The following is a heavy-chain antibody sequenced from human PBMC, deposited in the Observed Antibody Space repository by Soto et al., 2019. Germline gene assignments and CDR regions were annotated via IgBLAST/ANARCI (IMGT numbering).Heavy chain of an antibody. V-gene: IGHV1-2*02. Sequence: ASVKVSCKASGYTFTGYYMHWVRQAPGQGLEWMGWINPNSGGTNYAQEFQGRVTMTRDTSISTAYMELSRLRSDDTAVYYCASPHGETYHYYYYYGMDVWGQGTTVTVSS. D-gene: IGHD3-10*01. CDR1: GYTFTGYY. CDR3: ASPHGETYHYYYYYGMDV. J-gene: IGHJ6*02. CDR2: INPNSGGT.